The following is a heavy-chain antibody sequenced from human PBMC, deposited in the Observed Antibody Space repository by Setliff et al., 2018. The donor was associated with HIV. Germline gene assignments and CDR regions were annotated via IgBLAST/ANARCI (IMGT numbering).Heavy chain of an antibody. J-gene: IGHJ5*02. CDR2: FYHSTT. V-gene: IGHV4-39*07. D-gene: IGHD2-21*01. CDR3: ARYGGNSFWFDP. CDR1: GGSISSSSYY. Sequence: SETLSLTCTVSGGSISSSSYYWGWIRQPPGKGPEWIGSFYHSTTYYNPSLKSRVTISVDTSKNQFSLKLISVTAADTAVYYCARYGGNSFWFDPWGQGTLVTVSS.